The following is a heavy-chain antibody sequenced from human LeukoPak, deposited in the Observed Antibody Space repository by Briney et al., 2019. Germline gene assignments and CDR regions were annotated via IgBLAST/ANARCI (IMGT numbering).Heavy chain of an antibody. J-gene: IGHJ2*01. CDR3: ARAILTPSGYVWYFDL. D-gene: IGHD3-3*01. Sequence: PSETLSLTCTVSGGSLSSSNYFWGWIRQPPGKGLEWIGSIYYTGSTYYTPSLKSRVTISVDTSKNQFSLKLTSVTAADTAVYSCARAILTPSGYVWYFDLWGRGTLVTVSS. V-gene: IGHV4-39*07. CDR1: GGSLSSSNYF. CDR2: IYYTGST.